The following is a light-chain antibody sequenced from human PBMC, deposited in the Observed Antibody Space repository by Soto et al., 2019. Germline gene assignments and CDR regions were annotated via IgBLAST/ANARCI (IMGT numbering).Light chain of an antibody. CDR1: QTFSSH. J-gene: IGKJ5*01. CDR2: DAS. V-gene: IGKV3-11*01. Sequence: EIVLTQSPATLSLSPGERATLSCRASQTFSSHLAWYQQKPGQAPRLLIYDASKRATGIPARFSGRGSGTDLTLTISILEPEDFAVYDCQHRSNWPPVITFGQGTRLEIK. CDR3: QHRSNWPPVIT.